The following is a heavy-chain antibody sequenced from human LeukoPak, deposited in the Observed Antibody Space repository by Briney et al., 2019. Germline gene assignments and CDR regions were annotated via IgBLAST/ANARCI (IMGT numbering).Heavy chain of an antibody. Sequence: GGSLRLSCAASGFTVSSNYMSWVPQAPGKALEGVSVIYSGGSTYYAHSVKVRFTISSDNSKNTLYLQMNSLRAEDTAVYYCASGSGRYRTPYYYRYVWGTGNTVTVSS. V-gene: IGHV3-53*01. CDR3: ASGSGRYRTPYYYRYV. CDR2: IYSGGST. D-gene: IGHD3-10*01. CDR1: GFTVSSNY. J-gene: IGHJ6*03.